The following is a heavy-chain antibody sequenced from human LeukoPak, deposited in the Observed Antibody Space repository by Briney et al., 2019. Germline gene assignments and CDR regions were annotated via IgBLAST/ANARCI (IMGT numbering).Heavy chain of an antibody. CDR2: IYPGDSDT. J-gene: IGHJ4*02. CDR1: GCLFTSYW. V-gene: IGHV5-51*01. D-gene: IGHD3-22*01. CDR3: ASPGYYDSSGSFGY. Sequence: GGALQISCKGAGCLFTSYWIGWGRQVPGKGLEGMGIIYPGDSDTRYSPSFQGQVTISADKSISTAYLQWSSLKASDTAMYYCASPGYYDSSGSFGYWGQGTLVTVSS.